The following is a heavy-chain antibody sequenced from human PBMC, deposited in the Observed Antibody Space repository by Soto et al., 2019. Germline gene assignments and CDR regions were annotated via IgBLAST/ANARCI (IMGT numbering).Heavy chain of an antibody. CDR2: IYPGDSDT. CDR3: ARHGPLAVAGTEWFDL. V-gene: IGHV5-51*01. CDR1: GYSFTSYW. D-gene: IGHD6-19*01. Sequence: EVQLVQSGAEVKKPGESLKISCKGSGYSFTSYWIGWVRQMPEKGLEWMGIIYPGDSDTRYSPSFQGQVTNSADKSISTTYLQWSSLKASDTAMYYCARHGPLAVAGTEWFDLWGQGTLVTVSS. J-gene: IGHJ5*02.